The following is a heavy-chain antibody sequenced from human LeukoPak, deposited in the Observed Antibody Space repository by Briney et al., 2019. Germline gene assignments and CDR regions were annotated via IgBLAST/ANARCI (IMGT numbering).Heavy chain of an antibody. CDR1: GGSFSGYY. CDR2: INHSGSSGIT. D-gene: IGHD7-27*01. J-gene: IGHJ4*02. V-gene: IGHV4-34*01. Sequence: SETLSLTCAVYGGSFSGYYWTWIRQAPGKGLEWIGEINHSGSSGITNYNPSLKSRVTISVDTSRKQFFLKLSSITVADTAVYYCARGRSNRDSWGQGTLVTVSS. CDR3: ARGRSNRDS.